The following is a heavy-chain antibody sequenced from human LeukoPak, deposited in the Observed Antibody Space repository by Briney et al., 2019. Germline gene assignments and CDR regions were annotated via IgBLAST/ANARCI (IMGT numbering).Heavy chain of an antibody. V-gene: IGHV5-51*01. Sequence: GESLNISCRGSGYSFTSYWIGWVRQLPGKGLEWMGIIYPGDSDTRYSPSFQGQVTISADKSISTAYLQWSSLKASDTAMYYCARGLAYCGGDCYRGAEYFQHWGQGTLVTVSS. CDR1: GYSFTSYW. CDR3: ARGLAYCGGDCYRGAEYFQH. D-gene: IGHD2-21*02. J-gene: IGHJ1*01. CDR2: IYPGDSDT.